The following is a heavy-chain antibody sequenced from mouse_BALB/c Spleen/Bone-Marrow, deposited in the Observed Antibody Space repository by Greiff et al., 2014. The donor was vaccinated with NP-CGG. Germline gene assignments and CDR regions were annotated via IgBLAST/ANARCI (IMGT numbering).Heavy chain of an antibody. CDR2: INPFNGDT. CDR1: GYSFTGYF. D-gene: IGHD2-3*01. Sequence: EVQVVESGPDLVKPGASVKLSCKASGYSFTGYFLNWVRQSHGKSLEWIGRINPFNGDTFYNQKFKGKATLTVDKSSTTAHMELLSLTSEDSAVYYCGRRGDGYYYAMDYWGQGTSVTVSS. CDR3: GRRGDGYYYAMDY. V-gene: IGHV1-37*01. J-gene: IGHJ4*01.